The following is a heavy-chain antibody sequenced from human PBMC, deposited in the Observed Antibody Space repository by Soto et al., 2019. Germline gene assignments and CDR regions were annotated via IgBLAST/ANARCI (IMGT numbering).Heavy chain of an antibody. CDR1: GGSFSGYY. CDR2: INHSGST. V-gene: IGHV4-34*01. CDR3: ARVLVLMVYATNWFDP. D-gene: IGHD2-8*01. J-gene: IGHJ5*02. Sequence: SETLSLTCAVYGGSFSGYYWSWIRQPPGKGLEWIGEINHSGSTNYNPSLKSRVTISVDTSKNQFSLKLSSVTAADTAVYYCARVLVLMVYATNWFDPWGQGTLVTVS.